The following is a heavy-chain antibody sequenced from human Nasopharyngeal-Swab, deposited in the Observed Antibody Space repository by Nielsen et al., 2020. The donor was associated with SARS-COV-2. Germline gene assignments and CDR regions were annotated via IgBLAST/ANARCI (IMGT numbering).Heavy chain of an antibody. V-gene: IGHV3-74*01. CDR3: ARDSEAMAYSFDY. Sequence: GESLKISCAASGFTFSSYWMHWVRQAPGKGLVWVSRINSDGSSTSYADSVKGRFTISRDNSKNTLYLQMNSLRAEDTAVYYCARDSEAMAYSFDYWGQGTLVTVSS. CDR1: GFTFSSYW. J-gene: IGHJ4*02. D-gene: IGHD5-18*01. CDR2: INSDGSST.